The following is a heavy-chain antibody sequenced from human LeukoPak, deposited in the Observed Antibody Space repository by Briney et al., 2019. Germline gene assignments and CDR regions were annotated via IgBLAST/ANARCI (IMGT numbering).Heavy chain of an antibody. J-gene: IGHJ5*02. D-gene: IGHD3-3*01. Sequence: PSETLSLTCTVSGGSISSSSYYWGWIRQPPGKGLEWIGRIYYSGSTYYNPSLKSRVTISVDTSKNQFSLKLSSVTAADTAVYYCARHEASYYDFWSGYPNWFDPWGQGTLVTVSS. V-gene: IGHV4-39*01. CDR2: IYYSGST. CDR1: GGSISSSSYY. CDR3: ARHEASYYDFWSGYPNWFDP.